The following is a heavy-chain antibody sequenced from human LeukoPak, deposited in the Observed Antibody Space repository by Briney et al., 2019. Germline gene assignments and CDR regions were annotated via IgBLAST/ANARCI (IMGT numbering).Heavy chain of an antibody. D-gene: IGHD2-8*02. CDR3: ARGKQRGTGTNFPYDANCCDS. V-gene: IGHV1-46*02. J-gene: IGHJ4*02. Sequence: ASVRVSCKASGFMFNIYYMHWVRQAPGQGLEWMGVISPSGDRTHYAQRFQGSVTMTRDTSTSTVYLELRRLRSAETAVYYCARGKQRGTGTNFPYDANCCDSWRQRPGVTVST. CDR2: ISPSGDRT. CDR1: GFMFNIYY.